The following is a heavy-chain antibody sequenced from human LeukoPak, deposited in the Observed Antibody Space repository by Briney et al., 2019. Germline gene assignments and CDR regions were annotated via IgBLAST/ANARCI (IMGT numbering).Heavy chain of an antibody. J-gene: IGHJ4*02. CDR1: GGSFSGYY. D-gene: IGHD5-18*01. CDR3: ASAMGYSYGIDY. Sequence: PSETLSLTCAVYGGSFSGYYWSWIRQPPGKGLEWIGEINHSGSTNYNPSLKSRVTISVDTSKNQFSLKLSSAAAADTAVYYCASAMGYSYGIDYWGQGTLVTVSS. V-gene: IGHV4-34*01. CDR2: INHSGST.